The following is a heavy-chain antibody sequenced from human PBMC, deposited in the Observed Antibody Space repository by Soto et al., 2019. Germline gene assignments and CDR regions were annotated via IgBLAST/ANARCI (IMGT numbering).Heavy chain of an antibody. CDR2: INSDGSST. CDR3: ARGDYETGPLDY. Sequence: GGSLRLSCAASGFTFSSYWMHWVRQAPGKGLVWVSRINSDGSSTSYADSVKGRFTISRDNAKNTLYLQMNSLRAEDTAVYYCARGDYETGPLDYWGQGTLVTVSS. J-gene: IGHJ4*02. D-gene: IGHD4-17*01. CDR1: GFTFSSYW. V-gene: IGHV3-74*01.